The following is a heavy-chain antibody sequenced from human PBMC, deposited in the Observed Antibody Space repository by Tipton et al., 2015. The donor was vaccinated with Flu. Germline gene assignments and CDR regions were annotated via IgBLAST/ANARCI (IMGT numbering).Heavy chain of an antibody. CDR2: IYYSGGT. CDR3: AIHSSGIPFDP. CDR1: GGSISSYY. Sequence: TLSLTCTVSGGSISSYYWSWIRQPPGKGLEWIGYIYYSGGTNYNPSLKSRVTISVDTSRNQFSLKLSSVTAADTAVYYCAIHSSGIPFDPWGQGTLVTVSS. D-gene: IGHD6-25*01. J-gene: IGHJ5*02. V-gene: IGHV4-59*08.